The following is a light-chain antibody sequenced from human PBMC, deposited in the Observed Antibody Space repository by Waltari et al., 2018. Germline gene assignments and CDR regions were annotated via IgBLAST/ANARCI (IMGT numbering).Light chain of an antibody. J-gene: IGLJ2*01. CDR2: GVY. CDR3: CSYTSISTVV. CDR1: SRDIGGYHY. Sequence: QSALTQPASVSGSPGQSITISCTGSSRDIGGYHYVPWYKQYPGKAPKVLIYGVYNRPSGVSDRFSGSKLDNTASLTISGLRAEDEAAYFCCSYTSISTVVFGGGTKVTVL. V-gene: IGLV2-14*03.